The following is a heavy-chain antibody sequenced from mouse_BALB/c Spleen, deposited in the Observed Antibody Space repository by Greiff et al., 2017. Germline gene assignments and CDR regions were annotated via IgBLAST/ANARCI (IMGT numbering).Heavy chain of an antibody. CDR1: GFTFSSYA. J-gene: IGHJ3*01. CDR2: ISSGGST. CDR3: ARRDYLFAY. Sequence: EVMLVESGGGLVKPGGSLKLSCAASGFTFSSYAMSWVRQTPEKRLEWVASISSGGSTYYPDSVKGRFTISRDNARNILYLQMSSLRSEDTAMYYCARRDYLFAYWGQGTLVTVSA. V-gene: IGHV5-6-5*01. D-gene: IGHD2-4*01.